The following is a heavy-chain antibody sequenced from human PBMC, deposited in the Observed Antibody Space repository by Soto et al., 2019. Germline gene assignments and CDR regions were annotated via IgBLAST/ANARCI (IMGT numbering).Heavy chain of an antibody. Sequence: NPGGSLRLSCAASGFTFSSYSMNWVRQAPGKGLEWVSSISSSSRHIYYADSVKGRFTISRDNAKNSLYLQMNSLRAEDTAMYFCARDPSDLWEPDQYFPHWGQGTLVTVSS. D-gene: IGHD1-26*01. J-gene: IGHJ1*01. CDR3: ARDPSDLWEPDQYFPH. V-gene: IGHV3-21*01. CDR2: ISSSSRHI. CDR1: GFTFSSYS.